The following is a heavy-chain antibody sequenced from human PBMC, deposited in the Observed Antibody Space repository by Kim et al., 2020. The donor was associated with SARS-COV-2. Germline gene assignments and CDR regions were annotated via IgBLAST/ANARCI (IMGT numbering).Heavy chain of an antibody. J-gene: IGHJ4*01. CDR2: ISYDGSKK. CDR1: GFSFSNYA. V-gene: IGHV3-30-3*01. CDR3: ARGDSYSSGLLPIDY. Sequence: GGSLRLSCAASGFSFSNYAFHWVRQAPGKGLEWVAVISYDGSKKYYADSVKGRFTISRDNSRNTLYLQMSSLRVEDTALYHCARGDSYSSGLLPIDYWG. D-gene: IGHD6-19*01.